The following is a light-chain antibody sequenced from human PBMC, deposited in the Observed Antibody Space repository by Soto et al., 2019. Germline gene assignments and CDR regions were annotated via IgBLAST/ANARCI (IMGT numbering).Light chain of an antibody. Sequence: QSAQTQPASVSGSPGQSITISCTGTSSDVGGYNYVSWYQQHPGKAPKTMIFEVSNRPSGVSNRFSGSKSGNTASLTISGLQAEDEADYYCASYTSSTTLVFGTGTKVTVL. CDR3: ASYTSSTTLV. V-gene: IGLV2-14*01. CDR2: EVS. J-gene: IGLJ1*01. CDR1: SSDVGGYNY.